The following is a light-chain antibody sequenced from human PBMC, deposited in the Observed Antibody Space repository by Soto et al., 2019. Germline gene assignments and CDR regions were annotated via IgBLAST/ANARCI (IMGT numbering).Light chain of an antibody. CDR3: QSYASSLSCVV. CDR1: SSNIGAGYD. J-gene: IGLJ2*01. Sequence: QSVLTQPPSVSGAPGQRVTISCTGSSSNIGAGYDVHWYQQLPGTAPKLLIYGNSNRPSGVPDRFSGSKSGTSASLAITGLQAEDEADYYCQSYASSLSCVVFGGGTKVTVL. V-gene: IGLV1-40*01. CDR2: GNS.